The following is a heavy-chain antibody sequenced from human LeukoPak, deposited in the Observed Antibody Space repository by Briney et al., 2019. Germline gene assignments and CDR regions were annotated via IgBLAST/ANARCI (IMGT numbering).Heavy chain of an antibody. V-gene: IGHV3-30*02. CDR1: GFNFRTYG. J-gene: IGHJ4*02. CDR3: AKDPNPVGATVLDY. Sequence: GGSLRLSCAASGFNFRTYGMHWVRQAPGKGLEWVAFIRNDGGKKDYEDSVRGRFTISRDNSKNTLYLQMNSLRAEDTAVYYCAKDPNPVGATVLDYWGQGTLVTVSS. D-gene: IGHD1-26*01. CDR2: IRNDGGKK.